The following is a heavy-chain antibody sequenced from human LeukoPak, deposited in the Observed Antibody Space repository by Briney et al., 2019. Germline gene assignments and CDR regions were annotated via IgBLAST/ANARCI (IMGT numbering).Heavy chain of an antibody. D-gene: IGHD6-13*01. CDR2: INSDGSST. CDR1: GFTFSSYW. CDR3: AKDRLGIADDAFDI. V-gene: IGHV3-74*01. J-gene: IGHJ3*02. Sequence: GGSLRLSCAASGFTFSSYWMHWVRQAPGKGLVWVSRINSDGSSTSYADSVKGRFTISRDNSKNTLYLQMNSLGAEDTAVYYCAKDRLGIADDAFDIWGQGTMVTVSS.